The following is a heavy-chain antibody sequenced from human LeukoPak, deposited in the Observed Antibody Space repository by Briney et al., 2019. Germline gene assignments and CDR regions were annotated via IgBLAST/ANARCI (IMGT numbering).Heavy chain of an antibody. D-gene: IGHD2-2*01. CDR2: TYYRSTWYN. CDR1: GDSVSSNCVT. CDR3: ARRLTQYDCFDP. Sequence: SQTLSLTCAISGDSVSSNCVTWNWIRQSPSRGLEWLGRTYYRSTWYNDYAVSVRGRITVNPDTSKIQFSLHLNSVTPEDTAVYYCARRLTQYDCFDPWGQGILVTVS. J-gene: IGHJ5*02. V-gene: IGHV6-1*01.